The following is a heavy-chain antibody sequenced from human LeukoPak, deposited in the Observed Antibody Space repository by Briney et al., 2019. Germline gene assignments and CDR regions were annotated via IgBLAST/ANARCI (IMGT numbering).Heavy chain of an antibody. J-gene: IGHJ3*02. Sequence: SETLSLTCAVYGGSFSGYYWSWIRQPAGKGLEWIGRINTSGSTHYNPSLKSRVTMSVDTSENHFSLRLTSVTAADTAVYYCARLITGTTTTFDIWGQGTMVTVSS. CDR1: GGSFSGYY. CDR2: INTSGST. V-gene: IGHV4-59*10. D-gene: IGHD1-7*01. CDR3: ARLITGTTTTFDI.